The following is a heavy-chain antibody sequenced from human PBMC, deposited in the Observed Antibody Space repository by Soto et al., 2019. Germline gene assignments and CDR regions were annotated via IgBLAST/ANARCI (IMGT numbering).Heavy chain of an antibody. CDR1: GGSISSYY. CDR3: ARDRSGYCISTSCTGGDYYYGMDV. Sequence: PSETLSLTCTVSGGSISSYYWSWIRQPPGKGLEWIGYIYYSGSTNYNPSLKSRVTISVDTSKNQFSLKLSSVTAADTAVYYCARDRSGYCISTSCTGGDYYYGMDVWGQGTTVTVSS. CDR2: IYYSGST. D-gene: IGHD2-2*01. J-gene: IGHJ6*02. V-gene: IGHV4-59*01.